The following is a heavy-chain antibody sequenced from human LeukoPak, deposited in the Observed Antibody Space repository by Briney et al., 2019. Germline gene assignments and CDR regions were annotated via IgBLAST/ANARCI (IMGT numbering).Heavy chain of an antibody. CDR1: GGSISSGSYY. D-gene: IGHD6-19*01. V-gene: IGHV4-61*02. Sequence: SQTLSLTCTVSGGSISSGSYYWSWIRPPAGKGLEWIGRIYTSGSTNYNPSLKSRVTISVDTSKNQFSLKLSSVTAADTAVYYCARGDSSGWISRFWGQGTLVTVSS. CDR2: IYTSGST. J-gene: IGHJ4*02. CDR3: ARGDSSGWISRF.